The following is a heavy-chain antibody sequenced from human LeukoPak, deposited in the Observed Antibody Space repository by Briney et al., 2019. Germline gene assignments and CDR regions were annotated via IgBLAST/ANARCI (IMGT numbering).Heavy chain of an antibody. V-gene: IGHV3-30*18. D-gene: IGHD1-26*01. Sequence: PGGSLRLSCAASGFTFSSYGMHWVRQAPGKGLEWVAVISYDGSNKYYADSVKGRFTISRDNSKNTLYLQMNSLRAEDTAVYYCAKDRGGSYYGFDYWGQGTLVTVSS. CDR1: GFTFSSYG. J-gene: IGHJ4*02. CDR2: ISYDGSNK. CDR3: AKDRGGSYYGFDY.